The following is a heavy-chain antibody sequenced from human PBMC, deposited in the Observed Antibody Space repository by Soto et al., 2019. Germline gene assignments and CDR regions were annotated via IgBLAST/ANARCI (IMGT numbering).Heavy chain of an antibody. Sequence: GASVKVSCKASGYTFTGYYMHWVRQAPGQGLEWMGWINPNSGGTNYAQKFQGWVTMTRDTSISTAYMELSRLRSDDTAVYYCATKYGSGTNYYYGMDVWGQGTTVNVSS. CDR2: INPNSGGT. CDR1: GYTFTGYY. J-gene: IGHJ6*02. D-gene: IGHD3-10*01. V-gene: IGHV1-2*04. CDR3: ATKYGSGTNYYYGMDV.